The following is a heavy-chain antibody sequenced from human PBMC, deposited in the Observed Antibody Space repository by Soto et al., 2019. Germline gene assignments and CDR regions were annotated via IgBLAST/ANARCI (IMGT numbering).Heavy chain of an antibody. CDR3: AAETPTSGYNAFDI. CDR2: IVVGSGNT. CDR1: GFTFTSSA. D-gene: IGHD5-18*01. V-gene: IGHV1-58*02. J-gene: IGHJ3*02. Sequence: ASVKVSCKASGFTFTSSAMQWLRQARGQRLEWIGWIVVGSGNTNYAQKFQERVTITRDMSTSTAYMELSSLRSEDTAVYYCAAETPTSGYNAFDIWGQGTMVTVSS.